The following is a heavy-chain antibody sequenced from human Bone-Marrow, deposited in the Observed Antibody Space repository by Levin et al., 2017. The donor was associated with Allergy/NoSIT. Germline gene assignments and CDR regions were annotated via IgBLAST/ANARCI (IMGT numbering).Heavy chain of an antibody. CDR3: ARDRSWGYDILTGFGIPYYMDV. J-gene: IGHJ6*03. CDR1: GGSISSSNW. V-gene: IGHV4-4*02. Sequence: GSLRLSCAVSGGSISSSNWWSWVRQPPGKGLEWIGEIYHSGSTNYNPSLKSRVTISVDKSKNQFSLKLSSVTAADTAVYYCARDRSWGYDILTGFGIPYYMDVWGKGTTVTVSS. D-gene: IGHD3-9*01. CDR2: IYHSGST.